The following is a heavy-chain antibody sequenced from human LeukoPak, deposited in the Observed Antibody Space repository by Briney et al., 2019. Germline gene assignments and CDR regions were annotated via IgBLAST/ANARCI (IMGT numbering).Heavy chain of an antibody. CDR3: AREYTLTGLFRRLYYFDY. CDR1: GFTVSSNY. D-gene: IGHD3-9*01. V-gene: IGHV3-11*01. CDR2: ISSSGSTI. J-gene: IGHJ4*02. Sequence: ETGGSLRLSCAVSGFTVSSNYMSWIRQAPGKGLEWVSYISSSGSTIYYADSVKGRFTISRDNAKNSLYLQMNSLRAEDTAVYYCAREYTLTGLFRRLYYFDYWGQGTLVTVSS.